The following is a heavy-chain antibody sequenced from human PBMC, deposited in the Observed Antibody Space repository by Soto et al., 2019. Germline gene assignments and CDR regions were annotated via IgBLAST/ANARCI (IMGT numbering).Heavy chain of an antibody. J-gene: IGHJ4*02. D-gene: IGHD6-25*01. CDR2: ISPLKGNT. CDR3: ARSGEHPFDF. V-gene: IGHV1-18*01. CDR1: GYTFTNYV. Sequence: GAAVKVSCKASGYTFTNYVIHWVRQAPGQGLEWMGWISPLKGNTKYAQKVQGRVSVTTDTSTNTVYMELSGLRYDDTALYYCARSGEHPFDFWGQGTLVTVSS.